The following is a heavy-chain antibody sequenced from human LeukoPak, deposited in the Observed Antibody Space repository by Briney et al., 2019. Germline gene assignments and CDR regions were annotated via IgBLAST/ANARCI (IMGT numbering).Heavy chain of an antibody. J-gene: IGHJ3*02. CDR3: ARGRTLDAFDI. CDR2: IIPIFGTA. V-gene: IGHV1-69*05. Sequence: SVKVSCKASGYTFTGYYMHWVRQAPGQGLEWMGGIIPIFGTANYAQKFQGRVTITTDESTSTAYMELSSLRSEDTAVYYCARGRTLDAFDIWGQGTMVTVSS. CDR1: GYTFTGYY.